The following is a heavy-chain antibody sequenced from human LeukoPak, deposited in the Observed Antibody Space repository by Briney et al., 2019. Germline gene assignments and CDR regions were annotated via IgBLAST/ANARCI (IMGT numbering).Heavy chain of an antibody. D-gene: IGHD1-26*01. CDR3: AKHPGDFTGIVNYYYMDV. CDR1: GFTFSSYG. CDR2: ISGSGGST. Sequence: PGGSLRLSCAASGFTFSSYGMSWVRQAPGKGLEWVSAISGSGGSTYYADSVKGRFTISRDNTKNTLFLQMNSLRAEDTAVYYCAKHPGDFTGIVNYYYMDVWGKGTTVTVSS. V-gene: IGHV3-23*01. J-gene: IGHJ6*03.